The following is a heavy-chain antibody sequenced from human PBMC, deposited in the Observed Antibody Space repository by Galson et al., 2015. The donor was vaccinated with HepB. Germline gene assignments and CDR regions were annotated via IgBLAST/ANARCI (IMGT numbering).Heavy chain of an antibody. CDR2: ISSSSSTI. Sequence: LRLSCAASGFTFSSYSMNWVRQAPGKGLEWVSYISSSSSTIYYADSVKGRFTISRDNAKNSLYLQMNSLRDEDTAVYYCAREKSFGELFRYYFDYWGQGTLVTVSS. J-gene: IGHJ4*02. CDR3: AREKSFGELFRYYFDY. D-gene: IGHD3-10*01. V-gene: IGHV3-48*02. CDR1: GFTFSSYS.